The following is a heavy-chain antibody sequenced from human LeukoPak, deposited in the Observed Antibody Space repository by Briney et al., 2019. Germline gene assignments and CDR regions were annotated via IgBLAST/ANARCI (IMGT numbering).Heavy chain of an antibody. Sequence: PGGSLRLSCAASGFTFSDHYMSWIRQAPGKGLEWVSYISSSSSTLSYADSVKGRFTISRDNAKNSLFLQMNSLRAEDTAVYYCVRDVTGWPNWFDSWGQGTLVTVSS. CDR2: ISSSSSTL. D-gene: IGHD2-21*02. CDR1: GFTFSDHY. V-gene: IGHV3-11*01. J-gene: IGHJ5*01. CDR3: VRDVTGWPNWFDS.